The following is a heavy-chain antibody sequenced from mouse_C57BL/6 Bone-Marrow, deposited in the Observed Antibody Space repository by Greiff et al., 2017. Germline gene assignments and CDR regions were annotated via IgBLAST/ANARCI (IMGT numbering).Heavy chain of an antibody. Sequence: DVKLVESGAELVKPGASVKLSCTASGFNIKDYYMHWVKQRTEQGLEWIGRIDPEDGETKYAPKFQGKATITADTSSNTAYLQLSSLTSEDTSVYYCVLDYFLMDYWGQGTSVTVSS. J-gene: IGHJ4*01. CDR3: VLDYFLMDY. CDR1: GFNIKDYY. V-gene: IGHV14-2*01. CDR2: IDPEDGET. D-gene: IGHD2-4*01.